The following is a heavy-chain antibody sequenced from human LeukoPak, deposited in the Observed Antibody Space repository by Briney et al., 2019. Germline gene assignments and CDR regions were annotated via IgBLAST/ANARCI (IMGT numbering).Heavy chain of an antibody. CDR2: IYSGGST. Sequence: GGSLRLSCAASGFTVSSNYMSWIRQAPVKGLEWVSIIYSGGSTHYADSVKGRFTISRHNSKNTLFLQMNSLRAEDTAVYYCAMGVGTTTGLDYWGQGTLVTVSS. D-gene: IGHD1-26*01. CDR1: GFTVSSNY. V-gene: IGHV3-53*04. CDR3: AMGVGTTTGLDY. J-gene: IGHJ4*01.